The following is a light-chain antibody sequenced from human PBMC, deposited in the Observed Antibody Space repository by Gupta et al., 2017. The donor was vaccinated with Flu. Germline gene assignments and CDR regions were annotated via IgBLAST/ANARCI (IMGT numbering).Light chain of an antibody. Sequence: QLLLTQSPSASAALGASVIPTCTLTSGHSNYAIAWHQLQPGRGPPFLLKLNSDVSHDRGAGVGFRFSGSSSGAARSLTISSLQSDDEADYYCQSWGSGQWVFGGGTKLTVL. V-gene: IGLV4-69*01. CDR3: QSWGSGQWV. J-gene: IGLJ3*02. CDR2: LNSDVSH. CDR1: SGHSNYA.